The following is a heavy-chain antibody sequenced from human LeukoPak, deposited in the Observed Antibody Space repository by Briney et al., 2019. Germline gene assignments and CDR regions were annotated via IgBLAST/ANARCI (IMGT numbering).Heavy chain of an antibody. V-gene: IGHV4-38-2*02. CDR2: IYNSGST. CDR1: GYSISSGYY. D-gene: IGHD6-13*01. J-gene: IGHJ5*02. CDR3: ARAYSSSWYWNWFDP. Sequence: SETLSLTCTVSGYSISSGYYWGWIRQAPGKGLEWIGSIYNSGSTYYNPSLKSRVTISVDMSKNQFSLKMSSVTAADTAVYYCARAYSSSWYWNWFDPWGQGTLVTVSS.